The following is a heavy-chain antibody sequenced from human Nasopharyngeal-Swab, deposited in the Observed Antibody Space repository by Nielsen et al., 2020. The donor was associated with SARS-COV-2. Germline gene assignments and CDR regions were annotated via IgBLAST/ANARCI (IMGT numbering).Heavy chain of an antibody. CDR2: ISAYNGNT. Sequence: ASVQVSCKASGYTFTSYGISWVRQAPGQGLEWMGWISAYNGNTNYAQKLQGRVTMTTDTSTSTAYMELRSLRSDDTAVSYCARENSPPTYYDFWSGYSPNYFDYWGQGTLVTVSS. V-gene: IGHV1-18*01. CDR1: GYTFTSYG. CDR3: ARENSPPTYYDFWSGYSPNYFDY. J-gene: IGHJ4*02. D-gene: IGHD3-3*01.